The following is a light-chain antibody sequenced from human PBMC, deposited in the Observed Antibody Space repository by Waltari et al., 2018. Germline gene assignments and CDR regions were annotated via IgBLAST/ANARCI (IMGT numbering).Light chain of an antibody. CDR1: SSDVGSYNF. J-gene: IGLJ2*01. V-gene: IGLV2-14*03. Sequence: QSVLTQPASVSGSPGQSITLSCTGTSSDVGSYNFVSWYQKHPGKAPKLIIFNVSNRPSGVSNRFSGSKSGNTASLTISGLQAEDEADFYCSSFSSGSTPVVFGGGTMLTVL. CDR3: SSFSSGSTPVV. CDR2: NVS.